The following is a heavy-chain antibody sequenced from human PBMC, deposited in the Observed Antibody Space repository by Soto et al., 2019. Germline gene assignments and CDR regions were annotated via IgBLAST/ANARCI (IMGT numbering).Heavy chain of an antibody. V-gene: IGHV3-23*01. Sequence: PGGSLRLSCEASGFTFGSHAMNWVRQAPGLGLQWVSSISASGGGSYSADSVMGRFIISRDNSKNTVYLQMNSLRVEDTAVYYCVKAAAPHTIFGVVPDYLDYWGQGALVTVSS. CDR1: GFTFGSHA. CDR3: VKAAAPHTIFGVVPDYLDY. D-gene: IGHD3-3*01. CDR2: ISASGGGS. J-gene: IGHJ4*02.